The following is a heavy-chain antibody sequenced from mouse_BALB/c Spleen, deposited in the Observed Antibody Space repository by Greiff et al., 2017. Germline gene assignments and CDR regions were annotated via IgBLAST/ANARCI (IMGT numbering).Heavy chain of an antibody. CDR1: GYAFSSYW. Sequence: QVQLKESGAELVRPGSSVKISCKASGYAFSSYWMNWVKQRPGQGLEWIGQIYPGDGDTNYNGKFKGKATLTADKSSSTAYMQLSSLTSEDSAVYFCARSGLRPYFDYWGQGTTLTVSS. J-gene: IGHJ2*01. CDR3: ARSGLRPYFDY. D-gene: IGHD1-2*01. CDR2: IYPGDGDT. V-gene: IGHV1-80*01.